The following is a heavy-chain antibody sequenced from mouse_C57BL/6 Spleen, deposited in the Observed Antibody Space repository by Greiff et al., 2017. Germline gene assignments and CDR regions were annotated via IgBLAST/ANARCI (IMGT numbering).Heavy chain of an antibody. V-gene: IGHV1-15*01. CDR2: IDPETGGT. D-gene: IGHD1-1*01. Sequence: QVQLQQSGAELVRPGASVTLSCKASGYTFTDYEMHWVKQTPVHGLEWIGAIDPETGGTAYNQKFKGKAILTANKSSSTANMELRSLTSEDSAVYYCTGRYYGSSYGYFDVWGTGTTVTVSS. J-gene: IGHJ1*03. CDR1: GYTFTDYE. CDR3: TGRYYGSSYGYFDV.